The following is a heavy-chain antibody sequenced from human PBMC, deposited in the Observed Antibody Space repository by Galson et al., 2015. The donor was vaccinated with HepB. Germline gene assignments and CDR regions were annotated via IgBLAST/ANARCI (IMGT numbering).Heavy chain of an antibody. V-gene: IGHV6-1*01. D-gene: IGHD6-19*01. Sequence: CAISGDSVSSNSAAWNWIRQSPSRGLEWLGRTYYRSKWYNNYAVSVKSRIIINPDTSKNQFSLQLNSVTPDDTAVYYCAREGSRGSGWSTTYQDFDSWGQGTLITVSS. J-gene: IGHJ4*02. CDR2: TYYRSKWYN. CDR1: GDSVSSNSAA. CDR3: AREGSRGSGWSTTYQDFDS.